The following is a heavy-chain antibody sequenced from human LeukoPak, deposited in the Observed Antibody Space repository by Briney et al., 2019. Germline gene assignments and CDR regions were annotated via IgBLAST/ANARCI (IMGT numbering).Heavy chain of an antibody. Sequence: PSETLSLTCTVSGGSISSNSYYWGWIRQPPGKGLEWIGSIYYSGSTYHNPSLKSRVSISVDTSKNQFSLKLSSVAAADTAVYYCARVGGSSGWNYYYYYMDVWGKGTTVTVSS. CDR2: IYYSGST. CDR3: ARVGGSSGWNYYYYYMDV. V-gene: IGHV4-39*07. CDR1: GGSISSNSYY. J-gene: IGHJ6*03. D-gene: IGHD6-25*01.